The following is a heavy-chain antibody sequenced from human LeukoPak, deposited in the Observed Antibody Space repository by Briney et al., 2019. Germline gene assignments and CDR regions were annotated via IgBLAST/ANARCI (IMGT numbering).Heavy chain of an antibody. J-gene: IGHJ4*02. CDR3: ARYCSSTSCLDECD. Sequence: ASVTVSSKASVGTFSSYAISWVRQAPGQELEWMGGIIPIFGTANSAQKFQGRVTITADESTSTAYMELSSLRSEDTAVYYCARYCSSTSCLDECDWGQGTLVTVSS. D-gene: IGHD2-2*01. CDR2: IIPIFGTA. V-gene: IGHV1-69*01. CDR1: VGTFSSYA.